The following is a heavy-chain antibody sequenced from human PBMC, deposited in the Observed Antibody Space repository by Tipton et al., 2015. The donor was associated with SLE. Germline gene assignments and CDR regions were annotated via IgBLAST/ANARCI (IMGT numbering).Heavy chain of an antibody. CDR1: GFTFSRYW. CDR3: ASQCDFWRGYAADY. D-gene: IGHD3-3*01. Sequence: SLRLSCAASGFTFSRYWMHWVRQVPGKGLVWVSRLNEDGRTTTYADSVKGRFIISRDNAKNTLYLQMNSLRAEDAAVYYCASQCDFWRGYAADYWGQGALVIFSS. V-gene: IGHV3-74*01. J-gene: IGHJ4*02. CDR2: LNEDGRTT.